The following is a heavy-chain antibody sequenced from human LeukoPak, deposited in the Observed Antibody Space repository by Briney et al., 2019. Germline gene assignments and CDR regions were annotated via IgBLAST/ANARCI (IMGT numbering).Heavy chain of an antibody. CDR1: GFTVRSNY. CDR3: AREGAWSYYYDY. J-gene: IGHJ4*02. Sequence: GGSLRLSCAASGFTVRSNYMNWVRQAPGKGLEWVSVIYSGGSTYYADSVKGRFTISRDNSKNTLYLQMNSLRAEDTAVYYCAREGAWSYYYDYWGQGTLVTVSS. D-gene: IGHD1-26*01. CDR2: IYSGGST. V-gene: IGHV3-66*01.